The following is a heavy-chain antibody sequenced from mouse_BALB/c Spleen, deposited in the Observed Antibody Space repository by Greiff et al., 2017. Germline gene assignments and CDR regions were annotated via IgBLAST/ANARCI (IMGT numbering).Heavy chain of an antibody. CDR2: ISSGGSYT. CDR1: GFTFSSYG. V-gene: IGHV5-6*01. Sequence: EVQLVESGGDLVKPGGSLKLSCAASGFTFSSYGMSWVRQTPDKRLEWVATISSGGSYTYYPDSVKGRFTISRDNAKNTLYLQMSSLKSEDTAMYYCARQGEKYGMDYWGRGTSVTVSS. CDR3: ARQGEKYGMDY. J-gene: IGHJ4*01.